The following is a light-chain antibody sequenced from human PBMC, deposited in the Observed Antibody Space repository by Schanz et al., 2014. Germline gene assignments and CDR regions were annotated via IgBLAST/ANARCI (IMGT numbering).Light chain of an antibody. V-gene: IGLV2-8*01. Sequence: QSALTQPPSASGSPGQSVTISCTGTSSDVGGYNYVSWFQQHPGKAPKLIIYEVSKRPSGDPDRFSASKSGNTASLTVSGHQDEDEADYYCSSYACSNNFWDWVFGTGTKLTVL. CDR3: SSYACSNNFWDWV. CDR1: SSDVGGYNY. J-gene: IGLJ1*01. CDR2: EVS.